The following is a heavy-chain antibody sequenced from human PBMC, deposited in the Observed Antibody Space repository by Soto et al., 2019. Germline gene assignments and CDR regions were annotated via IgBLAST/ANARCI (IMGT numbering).Heavy chain of an antibody. V-gene: IGHV3-7*03. Sequence: PGGSLRLSCAASGFTFSSYWMSWVRQAPGKGLEWVANIKQDGSEKYYVDSVKGRFTISRDNAKNSLYLQMNSLRAEDTAVYYCAREYRSRDYYYGMDVWGQGTTVTVSS. D-gene: IGHD1-1*01. CDR3: AREYRSRDYYYGMDV. J-gene: IGHJ6*02. CDR2: IKQDGSEK. CDR1: GFTFSSYW.